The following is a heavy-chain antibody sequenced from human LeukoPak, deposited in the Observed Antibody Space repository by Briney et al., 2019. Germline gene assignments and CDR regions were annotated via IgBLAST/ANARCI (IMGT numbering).Heavy chain of an antibody. Sequence: PSETLSLTCTVSGGSISSSSYYWGWIRQPPGKGLEWIGSIYYSGSTYYNPSLKSRVTMSLDTSKNQFSLKLSSVTAADTAVYYCARDRIGLDYWGQGTLVTVSS. J-gene: IGHJ4*02. D-gene: IGHD1-26*01. CDR2: IYYSGST. V-gene: IGHV4-39*07. CDR1: GGSISSSSYY. CDR3: ARDRIGLDY.